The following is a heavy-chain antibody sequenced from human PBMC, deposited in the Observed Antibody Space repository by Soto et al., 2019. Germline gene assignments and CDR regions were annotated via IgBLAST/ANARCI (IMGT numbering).Heavy chain of an antibody. Sequence: ASVKVSCKVSGYTLTELSMHWVRQAPGKGLEWMGGFDPEDGETIYAQKFQGRVTMTGDTSTDTAYMELSSLRSEDTAVYYCAALGIYYYYGMDVWGQGTTVTVSS. V-gene: IGHV1-24*01. D-gene: IGHD7-27*01. CDR2: FDPEDGET. CDR3: AALGIYYYYGMDV. J-gene: IGHJ6*02. CDR1: GYTLTELS.